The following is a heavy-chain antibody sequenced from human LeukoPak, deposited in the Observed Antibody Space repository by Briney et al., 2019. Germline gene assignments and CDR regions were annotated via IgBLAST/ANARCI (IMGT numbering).Heavy chain of an antibody. Sequence: SETLSLTCTVSGGSIRNYYWSWIRQPPGKGLEWIGYIYYSGTTNYNPSLKSRVTISVDTSKNQFSLKLSSVTAADTAVYYCARDQGSGTPDYFDYWGQGTLVTVSS. CDR3: ARDQGSGTPDYFDY. CDR2: IYYSGTT. D-gene: IGHD3-3*01. J-gene: IGHJ4*02. CDR1: GGSIRNYY. V-gene: IGHV4-59*01.